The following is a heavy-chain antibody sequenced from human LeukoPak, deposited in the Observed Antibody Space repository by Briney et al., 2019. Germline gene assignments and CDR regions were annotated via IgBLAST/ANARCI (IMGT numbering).Heavy chain of an antibody. CDR2: INAGNGNT. V-gene: IGHV1-3*01. CDR3: ARQESRSWYPPFDY. J-gene: IGHJ4*02. D-gene: IGHD6-13*01. CDR1: GYTFTTYA. Sequence: ASVKVSCKASGYTFTTYALHWVRQAPGQRLEWMGWINAGNGNTKYSQTFQGRVTITRDTSASTAYASAAYMELSSLRSEDTAVYYCARQESRSWYPPFDYWGQGTLVTVSS.